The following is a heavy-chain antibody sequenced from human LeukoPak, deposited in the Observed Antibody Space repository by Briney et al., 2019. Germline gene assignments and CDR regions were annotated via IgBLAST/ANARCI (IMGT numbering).Heavy chain of an antibody. V-gene: IGHV1-18*01. D-gene: IGHD3-10*01. CDR1: GYTFTNYG. CDR3: ARFYYYGSGSDWYFYGMDV. CDR2: ISTYTGKT. Sequence: GASVKVSCKASGYTFTNYGISWVRQAPGQGLEWMGWISTYTGKTNCTQKVQDRVTMTRDTSTSTAYMELRSLRSDDTAVYYCARFYYYGSGSDWYFYGMDVWGQGTTVTVSS. J-gene: IGHJ6*02.